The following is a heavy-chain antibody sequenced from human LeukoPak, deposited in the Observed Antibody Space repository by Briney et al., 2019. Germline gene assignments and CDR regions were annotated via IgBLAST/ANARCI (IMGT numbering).Heavy chain of an antibody. CDR3: ARGGFYYGDLDY. D-gene: IGHD4-17*01. Sequence: SETLSLTCTVSGGSISSYYWSWIRQPPGKGLEWIGYIYYSGSTNYNPSLKSRVTISVDTSKNQFSLKLSSVTAADTAVYYCARGGFYYGDLDYWGQGTLVTVSS. J-gene: IGHJ4*02. CDR2: IYYSGST. CDR1: GGSISSYY. V-gene: IGHV4-59*01.